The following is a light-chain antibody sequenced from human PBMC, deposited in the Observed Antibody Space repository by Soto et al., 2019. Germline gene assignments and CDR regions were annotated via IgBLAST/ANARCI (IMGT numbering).Light chain of an antibody. CDR2: AND. Sequence: QSVLTQPPSASGTPGQRVTISCSGSSSNIGVNTANGYQRLPGMAPKLLIYANDQRPSGVPDRFSGSKSGASASLAISGLQSEDEADYYCAAWDDSLSGVIFGAGNKRTVL. CDR3: AAWDDSLSGVI. V-gene: IGLV1-44*01. CDR1: SSNIGVNT. J-gene: IGLJ2*01.